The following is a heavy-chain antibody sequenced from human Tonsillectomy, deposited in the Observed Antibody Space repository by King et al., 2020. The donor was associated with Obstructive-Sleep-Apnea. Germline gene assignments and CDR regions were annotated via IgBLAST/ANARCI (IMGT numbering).Heavy chain of an antibody. Sequence: QLQESGPGLVKPSETLSLSCTVSGGSISSSNYYWGWIRQPPGKGLEWIGNIYYSGRTYYNPSLKSRVTISVDTSKNQFSLKVSSVTAADTAVYYCARDPYSRGWYWYFDLWGRGTLVTVSS. CDR3: ARDPYSRGWYWYFDL. V-gene: IGHV4-39*07. J-gene: IGHJ2*01. CDR2: IYYSGRT. D-gene: IGHD6-19*01. CDR1: GGSISSSNYY.